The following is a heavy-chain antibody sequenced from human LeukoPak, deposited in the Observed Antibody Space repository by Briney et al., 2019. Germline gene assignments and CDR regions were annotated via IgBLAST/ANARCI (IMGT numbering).Heavy chain of an antibody. D-gene: IGHD6-6*01. CDR2: ISSSSSYI. Sequence: GGSLRLSCAASGFTFSSYSMNWVRQAPGKGLEWVSSISSSSSYIYYADSVKGRFTISRDDSKNTLYLEMKSLKTDDTAVYHCTTGGNSSGLDYWGQGTLVTVSS. V-gene: IGHV3-21*03. J-gene: IGHJ4*02. CDR1: GFTFSSYS. CDR3: TTGGNSSGLDY.